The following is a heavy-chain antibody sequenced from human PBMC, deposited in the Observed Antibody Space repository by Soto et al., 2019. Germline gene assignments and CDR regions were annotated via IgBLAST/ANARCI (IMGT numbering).Heavy chain of an antibody. D-gene: IGHD3-10*01. CDR2: ISTYNGNT. J-gene: IGHJ4*02. CDR3: ARDPGTVLLWFGELFFDY. V-gene: IGHV1-18*01. CDR1: GYTFTSYA. Sequence: QVQLVQSGAEVKMPGASVKVSCKTSGYTFTSYAISWVRQAPGQGLEWMGWISTYNGNTNYAQKLQGRVTMTTDTSTSTADMELRSLRSDDTAVYYCARDPGTVLLWFGELFFDYWGQGTLVTVSS.